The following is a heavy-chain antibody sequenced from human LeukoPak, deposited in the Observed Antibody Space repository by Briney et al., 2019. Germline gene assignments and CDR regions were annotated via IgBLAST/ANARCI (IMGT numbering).Heavy chain of an antibody. J-gene: IGHJ4*02. Sequence: GGSLRLSCAASGFIFSSYGMSWFRQAPGKGLEWVSTITSNTDSTYYADSVKGRFTISRDNSKNTLYLRMNSLRAEDTALYYCAKDLGIGGSGFWGQGTLVTVSS. CDR3: AKDLGIGGSGF. D-gene: IGHD3-22*01. CDR2: ITSNTDST. CDR1: GFIFSSYG. V-gene: IGHV3-23*01.